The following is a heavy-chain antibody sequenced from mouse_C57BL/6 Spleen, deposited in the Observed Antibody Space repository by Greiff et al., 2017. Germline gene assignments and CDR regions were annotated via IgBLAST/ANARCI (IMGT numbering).Heavy chain of an antibody. J-gene: IGHJ3*01. CDR1: GYSITSCYY. D-gene: IGHD2-4*01. CDR3: AREGDYDWFAY. V-gene: IGHV3-6*01. Sequence: EVKLMESGPGLVKPSQSLSLTCSVTGYSITSCYYWNWIRQFPGNKLEWMGYISYDGSNNYNPSLKNRISITRDTSKNQFFLKLNSVTTEDTATYYCAREGDYDWFAYWGQGTLVTVSA. CDR2: ISYDGSN.